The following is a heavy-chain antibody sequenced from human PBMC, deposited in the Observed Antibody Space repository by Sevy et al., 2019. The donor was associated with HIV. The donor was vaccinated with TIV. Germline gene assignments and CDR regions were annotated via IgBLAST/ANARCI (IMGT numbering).Heavy chain of an antibody. CDR1: GGSISSYY. V-gene: IGHV4-59*13. Sequence: SETLSLTCTVSGGSISSYYWSWIRQPPGKGLEWIGYIYYSGSTNYNPSLKSRVTISVDTSKNQFSLKLSSVTAADTAVYYCAREFCSGGSCRFDYWGQGTLVTVCS. CDR2: IYYSGST. D-gene: IGHD2-15*01. J-gene: IGHJ4*02. CDR3: AREFCSGGSCRFDY.